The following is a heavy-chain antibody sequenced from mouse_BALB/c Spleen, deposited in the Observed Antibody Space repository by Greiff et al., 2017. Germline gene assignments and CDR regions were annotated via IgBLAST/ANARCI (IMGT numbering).Heavy chain of an antibody. J-gene: IGHJ3*01. Sequence: QVQLQQSGAELVKPGASVKLSCKASGYTFTSYYMYWVKQRPGQGLEWIGEINPSNGGTNFNEKIKSKATLTVDKSSSTAYMQLSSLTSEDSAVYYCTRFSYGSAYWGQGTLVTVSA. D-gene: IGHD1-1*01. V-gene: IGHV1S81*02. CDR3: TRFSYGSAY. CDR2: INPSNGGT. CDR1: GYTFTSYY.